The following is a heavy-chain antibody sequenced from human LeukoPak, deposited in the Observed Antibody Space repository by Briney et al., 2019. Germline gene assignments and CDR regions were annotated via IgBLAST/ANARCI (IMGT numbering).Heavy chain of an antibody. Sequence: GGSLRLSCAASGFTFSNAWMSWVRQAPGKGLEWVGRIKSKTDGGTTDYAAPVKGRFTISRDDSKNTLYLQMNSLRAEDTAVYYCAKVSYHYYGSGSYVLDYWGQGTLVTVSS. V-gene: IGHV3-15*01. CDR3: AKVSYHYYGSGSYVLDY. CDR1: GFTFSNAW. D-gene: IGHD3-10*01. CDR2: IKSKTDGGTT. J-gene: IGHJ4*02.